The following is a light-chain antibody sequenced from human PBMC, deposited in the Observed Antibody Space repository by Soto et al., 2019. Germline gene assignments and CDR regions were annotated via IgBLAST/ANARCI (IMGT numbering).Light chain of an antibody. V-gene: IGLV2-14*01. CDR2: EVS. CDR1: SSYVGGYNY. J-gene: IGLJ1*01. Sequence: QYALTQPASASGSPGQSITISCSGTSSYVGGYNYVSWYQQHPGKAPKVMIYEVSNRPSGVSNRFSGSKSGNTASLTISGRQAEDEADYYCSSYRSIGSLVFGTGTKVTVL. CDR3: SSYRSIGSLV.